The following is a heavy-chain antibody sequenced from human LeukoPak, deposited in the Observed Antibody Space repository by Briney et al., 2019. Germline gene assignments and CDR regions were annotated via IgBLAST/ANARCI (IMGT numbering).Heavy chain of an antibody. V-gene: IGHV1-69*13. CDR1: GGTFSSYA. CDR2: IIPIFGTA. D-gene: IGHD2-15*01. J-gene: IGHJ6*04. CDR3: ARDIVVVVAATNYYYGMDV. Sequence: ASVKVSCKASGGTFSSYAISWVRQAPGQGLEWMGGIIPIFGTANYAQKFQGRVTITADESTSTAYMELSSLRSEDTAVYYCARDIVVVVAATNYYYGMDVWGKGTTVTVSS.